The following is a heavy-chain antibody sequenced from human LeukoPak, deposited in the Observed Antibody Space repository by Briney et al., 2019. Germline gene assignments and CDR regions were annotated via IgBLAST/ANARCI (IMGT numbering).Heavy chain of an antibody. V-gene: IGHV4-34*01. CDR3: ARDRDVAVHHPFY. J-gene: IGHJ4*02. Sequence: SETLSLTCAVYGGSFSGYYWSWIRQPPGKGLEWIGEINHSGSTNYNPSLKSRVTISIDKSKNHFSLNLTSVTAADTAVYYCARDRDVAVHHPFYWGQGTLVTVSS. CDR1: GGSFSGYY. CDR2: INHSGST. D-gene: IGHD5-24*01.